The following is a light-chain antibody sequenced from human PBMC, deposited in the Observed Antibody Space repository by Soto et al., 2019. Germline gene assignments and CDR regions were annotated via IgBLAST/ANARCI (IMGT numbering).Light chain of an antibody. J-gene: IGLJ2*01. Sequence: QSALTKPRSVSGSPGQSVTISCTGTSSDVGGYNYVSWYQQHPGKAPKLMIYDVSKRPSGVPDRFSGSKSSNTASLTISGLQAEDEADYYCCSYAGSYTLVVFGGGTKVTVL. V-gene: IGLV2-11*01. CDR2: DVS. CDR1: SSDVGGYNY. CDR3: CSYAGSYTLVV.